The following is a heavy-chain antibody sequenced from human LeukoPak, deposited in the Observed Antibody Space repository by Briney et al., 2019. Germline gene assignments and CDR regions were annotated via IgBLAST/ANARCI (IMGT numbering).Heavy chain of an antibody. Sequence: GASVKVSCKASGGTFSSYAISWVRQAPGQGLEWMGGIIPIFGTANYAQKFQGRVTITADESTSTAYMELSSLRSEDTAVYYCARGQDGSSSWYTNPNAYYFDYWGQRTLVTVSS. CDR3: ARGQDGSSSWYTNPNAYYFDY. CDR1: GGTFSSYA. J-gene: IGHJ4*02. D-gene: IGHD6-13*01. V-gene: IGHV1-69*13. CDR2: IIPIFGTA.